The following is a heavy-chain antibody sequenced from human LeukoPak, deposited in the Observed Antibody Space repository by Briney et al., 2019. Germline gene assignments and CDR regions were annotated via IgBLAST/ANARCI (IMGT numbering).Heavy chain of an antibody. J-gene: IGHJ6*03. Sequence: SETLSLTCTVSGGSISSYYWSWIRQPPGKGLEWIGYIYYSGSTNYNPSLKSRVTISVDTSKNQFSLKLSSVTAADTAVYYCAREGSSSWYEGPDSLDYYYYMDVWGKGTTVTVSS. CDR1: GGSISSYY. CDR2: IYYSGST. D-gene: IGHD6-13*01. V-gene: IGHV4-59*12. CDR3: AREGSSSWYEGPDSLDYYYYMDV.